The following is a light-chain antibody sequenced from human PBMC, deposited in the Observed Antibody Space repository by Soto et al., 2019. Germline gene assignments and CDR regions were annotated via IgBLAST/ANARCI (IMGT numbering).Light chain of an antibody. CDR2: GAS. V-gene: IGKV3D-20*02. J-gene: IGKJ1*01. Sequence: EIVLTQSPGTLSLSPGERATLSCRASQSVSSSYLAWYQQKPGQAPRLLIYGASSRATGIPDRFSGSGSGTDFTLTISSLEPEDFAVYYCHQRGNGPPWTFGQGTKVEIK. CDR3: HQRGNGPPWT. CDR1: QSVSSSY.